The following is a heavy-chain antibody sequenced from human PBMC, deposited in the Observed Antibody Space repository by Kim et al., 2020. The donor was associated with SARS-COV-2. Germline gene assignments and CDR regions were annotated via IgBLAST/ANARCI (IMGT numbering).Heavy chain of an antibody. J-gene: IGHJ4*02. Sequence: GGSLRLSCAASGFTFSSYGMHWVRQAPGKGLEWVAVISYDGSNKYYADSVQGRFTISRDNSKNTLYLQMNSLRAEDTAVYYCAKWEDMVRGSYNDYWGQG. V-gene: IGHV3-30*18. CDR3: AKWEDMVRGSYNDY. D-gene: IGHD3-10*01. CDR1: GFTFSSYG. CDR2: ISYDGSNK.